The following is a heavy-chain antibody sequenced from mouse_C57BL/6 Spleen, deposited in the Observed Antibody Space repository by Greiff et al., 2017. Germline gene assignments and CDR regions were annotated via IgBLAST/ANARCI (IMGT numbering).Heavy chain of an antibody. CDR3: ARERIYYYGMSYGGEYFDV. J-gene: IGHJ1*03. D-gene: IGHD1-1*01. CDR1: GYTFTSYW. V-gene: IGHV1-72*01. Sequence: QVQLQQSGAELVKPGASVKLSCKASGYTFTSYWMHWVKQRPGRGLEWIGRIDPNSGGTKYNEKFKSKDPLTVDKPSSPAYLQLSSLTSEDSADYYCARERIYYYGMSYGGEYFDVGGTGTTVTVSS. CDR2: IDPNSGGT.